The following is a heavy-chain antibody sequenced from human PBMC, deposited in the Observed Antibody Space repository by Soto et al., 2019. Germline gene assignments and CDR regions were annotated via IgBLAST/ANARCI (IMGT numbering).Heavy chain of an antibody. CDR2: ISAYNGNT. Sequence: GSVKVSCNAAAYTFTCYGISWVRHAPGQGLEWMGWISAYNGNTNYAQKLQGRCTMTTDTSTSTAYLELRSLRSDHTAVYYCARLGTTVTTPLEYWGQGTLVTISS. V-gene: IGHV1-18*01. CDR3: ARLGTTVTTPLEY. D-gene: IGHD4-17*01. J-gene: IGHJ4*02. CDR1: AYTFTCYG.